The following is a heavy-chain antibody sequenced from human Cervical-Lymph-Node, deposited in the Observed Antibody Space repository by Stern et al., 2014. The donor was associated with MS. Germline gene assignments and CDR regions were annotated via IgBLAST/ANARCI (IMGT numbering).Heavy chain of an antibody. V-gene: IGHV5-51*01. CDR2: IFPGGSDI. Sequence: EVQLVQSGPEVKRPGESLKISCQASGYTFTSYWIGWVRQMPGKGLEWMAIIFPGGSDIRCSPSFQGQVTISADNSISTACLQWNNLKASDTAIYYCARQRYFDYWGQGTLVTVSS. CDR1: GYTFTSYW. J-gene: IGHJ4*02. CDR3: ARQRYFDY.